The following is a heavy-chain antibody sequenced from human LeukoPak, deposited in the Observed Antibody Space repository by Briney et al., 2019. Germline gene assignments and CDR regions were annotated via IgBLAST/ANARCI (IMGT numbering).Heavy chain of an antibody. CDR3: AKAQASSIAASFDY. CDR2: IRYDGSNK. V-gene: IGHV3-30*02. Sequence: GALRLSCAASGFTFSTYAMSWVRQAPGKGLEWVAFIRYDGSNKYYADSVKGRFTISRDNSKNTLYLQMNSLRAEDTAVYYCAKAQASSIAASFDYWGQGTLVTVSS. D-gene: IGHD6-6*01. CDR1: GFTFSTYA. J-gene: IGHJ4*02.